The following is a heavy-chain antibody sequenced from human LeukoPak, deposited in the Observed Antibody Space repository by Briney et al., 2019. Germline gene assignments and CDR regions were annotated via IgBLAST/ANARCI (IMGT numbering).Heavy chain of an antibody. CDR2: IIPIFGTA. Sequence: SVKVSCKASGGTFSSYAISWVRQAPGQGLEWMGGIIPIFGTANYAQKFQGRVTITADESTSTAYMELSSLRSEDTAVYYCARDRGPSGNWFDPWGQGTLVTVSS. V-gene: IGHV1-69*13. CDR3: ARDRGPSGNWFDP. CDR1: GGTFSSYA. J-gene: IGHJ5*02.